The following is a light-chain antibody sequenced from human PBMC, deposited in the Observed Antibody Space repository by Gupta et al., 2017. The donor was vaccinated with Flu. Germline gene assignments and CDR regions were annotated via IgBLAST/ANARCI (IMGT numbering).Light chain of an antibody. CDR2: STN. J-gene: IGLJ3*02. CDR1: SGSVSTSYY. CDR3: VLYMGSGMWV. V-gene: IGLV8-61*01. Sequence: VVTQEPSFSVSPGGTVTLTCGLSSGSVSTSYYPSWYQQTPGQAPRTLIYSTNTRSSGVPDRFSGSILGNKAALTITGAQADDESDYYCVLYMGSGMWVFGGGTKLTVL.